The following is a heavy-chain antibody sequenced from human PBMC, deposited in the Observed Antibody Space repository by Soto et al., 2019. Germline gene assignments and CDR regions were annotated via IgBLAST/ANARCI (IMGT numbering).Heavy chain of an antibody. V-gene: IGHV3-23*01. CDR3: AKGVKYSNYYYGMDV. CDR1: GFTFTSYA. D-gene: IGHD1-26*01. Sequence: GGSLRLSCAASGFTFTSYAVTWVRQAPGKGLEWVSGISDSGGSLNHADSVKGRFTISRDNSKNTVYLQMNSLRAEDSAVYYCAKGVKYSNYYYGMDVWGQGTTVTVSS. CDR2: ISDSGGSL. J-gene: IGHJ6*02.